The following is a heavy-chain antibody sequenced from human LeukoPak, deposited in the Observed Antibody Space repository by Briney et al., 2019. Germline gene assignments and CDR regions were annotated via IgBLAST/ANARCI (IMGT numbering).Heavy chain of an antibody. V-gene: IGHV3-23*01. D-gene: IGHD1-26*01. CDR3: AKDYAGPGSTLWDGVFDI. CDR1: GFTFSNYA. Sequence: GGSLRLSCAASGFTFSNYAMTWVRQAPGKGLEWVSGISGSGASTYYADSVKGRFTISRDNSKNTMYMQMNSLRAEDTAVYYWAKDYAGPGSTLWDGVFDIWGQGTMVTVSS. J-gene: IGHJ3*02. CDR2: ISGSGAST.